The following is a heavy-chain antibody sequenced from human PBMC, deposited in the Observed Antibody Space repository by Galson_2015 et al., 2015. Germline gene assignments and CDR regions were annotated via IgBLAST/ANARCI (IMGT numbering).Heavy chain of an antibody. J-gene: IGHJ4*02. CDR1: GSTFSSYG. V-gene: IGHV3-33*01. CDR2: IWSGGSNK. D-gene: IGHD1-26*01. Sequence: SLRLSCAASGSTFSSYGLHWVRQAPGKGLEWVSIIWSGGSNKNYADSVKGRFTISRDDSKNTLYLQMNSLRVEDTAVYYCARDLFEGGLGAPGFDYWGQGTLVTVSS. CDR3: ARDLFEGGLGAPGFDY.